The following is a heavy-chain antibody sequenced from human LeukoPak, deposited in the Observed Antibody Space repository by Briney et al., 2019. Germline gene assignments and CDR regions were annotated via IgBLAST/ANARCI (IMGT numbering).Heavy chain of an antibody. D-gene: IGHD5-18*01. CDR1: GFTFSTYV. V-gene: IGHV3-23*01. Sequence: GGSLRLSCAASGFTFSTYVMTWVRQAPGKGLEWVSAISGSGANTYYADSVKGRFTSSRDNSKNTLYLQMNSLRAEDAAVYYCAKDDTWIQLWYDYWGQGTQVTVSS. CDR3: AKDDTWIQLWYDY. CDR2: ISGSGANT. J-gene: IGHJ4*02.